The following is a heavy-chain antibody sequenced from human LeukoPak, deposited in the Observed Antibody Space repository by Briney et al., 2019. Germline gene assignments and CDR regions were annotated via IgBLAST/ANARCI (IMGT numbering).Heavy chain of an antibody. D-gene: IGHD3-3*01. V-gene: IGHV3-20*01. J-gene: IGHJ6*03. CDR1: GFTFDDYG. CDR2: INWNGGST. CDR3: ARNGVGRYYYYYMDV. Sequence: PGGSLRLSCAASGFTFDDYGMSWVRQAPGKGLEWVSGINWNGGSTGYADSVKGRFTISRDNAKNSLYLQMNSLRAEDTALYHCARNGVGRYYYYYMDVWDKGTTVTVSS.